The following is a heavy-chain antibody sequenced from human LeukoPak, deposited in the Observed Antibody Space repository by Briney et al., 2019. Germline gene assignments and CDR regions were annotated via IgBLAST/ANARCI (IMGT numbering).Heavy chain of an antibody. CDR1: GFTFSSYW. Sequence: GGSLRLSCAASGFTFSSYWMSWVRQAPGKGLEWVANIKQDGSEKYYVDSVKGRFTISRDNAKNSLYLQMNSLRAEDTAVYYCARESVRAARHAGYYFDYWGQGTLVTVSS. J-gene: IGHJ4*02. CDR3: ARESVRAARHAGYYFDY. D-gene: IGHD2-2*01. CDR2: IKQDGSEK. V-gene: IGHV3-7*01.